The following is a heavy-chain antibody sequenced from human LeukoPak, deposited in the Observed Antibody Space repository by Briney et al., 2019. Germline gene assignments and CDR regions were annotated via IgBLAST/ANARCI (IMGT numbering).Heavy chain of an antibody. J-gene: IGHJ4*02. CDR1: GGSISTSTYY. CDR3: ARGGTAMVFFDY. Sequence: SETLSLTCSVSGGSISTSTYYWGWIRQPPGKGLEWIGYIYHSGSTYYNPSLKSRVTISVDRSKNQFSLKLSSVTAADTAVYYCARGGTAMVFFDYWGQGTLVTVSS. D-gene: IGHD5-18*01. V-gene: IGHV4-39*07. CDR2: IYHSGST.